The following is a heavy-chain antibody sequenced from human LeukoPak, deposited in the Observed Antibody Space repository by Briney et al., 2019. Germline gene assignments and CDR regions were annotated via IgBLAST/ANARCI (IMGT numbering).Heavy chain of an antibody. CDR2: IDHSGST. Sequence: SETLSLTCGVYGGSFSGYYCTWIRQPPGKGLEWIGEIDHSGSTNYSPSLRSRVTISVDTSKNQFSLQMYSVTAADAAVYFCARGWSSGSCHLDYWGQGTLVTVSS. V-gene: IGHV4-34*01. D-gene: IGHD2-15*01. CDR3: ARGWSSGSCHLDY. CDR1: GGSFSGYY. J-gene: IGHJ4*02.